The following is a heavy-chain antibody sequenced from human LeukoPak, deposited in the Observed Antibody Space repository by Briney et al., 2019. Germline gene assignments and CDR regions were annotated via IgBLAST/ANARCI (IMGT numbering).Heavy chain of an antibody. Sequence: GGSLRLSCAASGFTFNSYAMTWVRQAPGKGLEWVSSTSGSGGTTNYAASVKGRFTLSRDNSKNTVYLQMNSLRAEDTAIYYCAKDRGLLQLGLWDNWGQGTLVTVSS. CDR2: TSGSGGTT. CDR3: AKDRGLLQLGLWDN. V-gene: IGHV3-23*01. D-gene: IGHD5-24*01. CDR1: GFTFNSYA. J-gene: IGHJ4*02.